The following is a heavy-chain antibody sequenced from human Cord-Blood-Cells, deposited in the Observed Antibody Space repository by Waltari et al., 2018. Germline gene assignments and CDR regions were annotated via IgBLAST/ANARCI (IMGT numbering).Heavy chain of an antibody. CDR3: ARGVGYYGSGSYYEDY. D-gene: IGHD3-10*01. CDR1: GGSFSGYY. CDR2: INHSGST. J-gene: IGHJ4*02. V-gene: IGHV4-34*01. Sequence: QVQLQQWGAGLLKPSETLSLTCAVYGGSFSGYYWSWIRQPPGKGLEWIGEINHSGSTNYTPSLKSRVTISVDTSKNQFSLKLSSVTAADTAVYYCARGVGYYGSGSYYEDYWGQGTLVTVSS.